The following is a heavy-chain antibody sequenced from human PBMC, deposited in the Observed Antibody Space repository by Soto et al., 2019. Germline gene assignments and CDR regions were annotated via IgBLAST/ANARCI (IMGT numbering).Heavy chain of an antibody. CDR2: INPSGGST. Sequence: GASVKVSGRSSVYTFTSYYIHCVQQAPGQGLEWMGIINPSGGSTSYAQKFQGRVTMTRDTSTSTVYMELSSLRSEDTAVYYCARGSDGSGPAEWGQGTTVTVS. CDR1: VYTFTSYY. CDR3: ARGSDGSGPAE. V-gene: IGHV1-46*01. D-gene: IGHD3-10*01. J-gene: IGHJ6*02.